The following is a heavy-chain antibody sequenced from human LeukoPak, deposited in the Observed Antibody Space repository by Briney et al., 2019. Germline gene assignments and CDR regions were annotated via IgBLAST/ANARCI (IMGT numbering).Heavy chain of an antibody. CDR3: ARDHGSGSWAQVPLDV. Sequence: PGRSLRLSCSASGFTFDDYAMHWVRQAPGKGLEWVSGISWNSGSIGYADSVKGRFTISRDNAKNSLYLQMNSLRAEDTALYYCARDHGSGSWAQVPLDVWGKGTTVTVSS. CDR2: ISWNSGSI. V-gene: IGHV3-9*01. CDR1: GFTFDDYA. D-gene: IGHD3-10*01. J-gene: IGHJ6*04.